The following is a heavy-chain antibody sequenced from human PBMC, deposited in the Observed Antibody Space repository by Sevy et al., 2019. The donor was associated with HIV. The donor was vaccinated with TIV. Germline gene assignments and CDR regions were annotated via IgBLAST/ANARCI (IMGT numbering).Heavy chain of an antibody. Sequence: GESLKISCKGSGYSFTSYWISWVRQMPGKGLEWMGRIDPSDSYTNYSPSFQGHVTISADKSISTAYLQWSSLKASDTAMYYCARHSITMVQGVIIRLYGFDPWGQGTLVTVSS. CDR1: GYSFTSYW. J-gene: IGHJ5*02. CDR3: ARHSITMVQGVIIRLYGFDP. D-gene: IGHD3-10*01. CDR2: IDPSDSYT. V-gene: IGHV5-10-1*01.